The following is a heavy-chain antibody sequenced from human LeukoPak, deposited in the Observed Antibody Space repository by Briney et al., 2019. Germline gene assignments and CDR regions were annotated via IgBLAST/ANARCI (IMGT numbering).Heavy chain of an antibody. V-gene: IGHV4-4*02. CDR2: IAHDGTR. CDR3: AREGYFYGMDV. J-gene: IGHJ6*02. CDR1: GGSIDSTNY. Sequence: SETLSLTCGVSGGSIDSTNYWSWVRQAPGKGLEWIGEIAHDGTRNCNPSLKSRVTISVDSSKNQFSLKLSSVTAADTAVYYCAREGYFYGMDVWGQGTTVTVSS. D-gene: IGHD2/OR15-2a*01.